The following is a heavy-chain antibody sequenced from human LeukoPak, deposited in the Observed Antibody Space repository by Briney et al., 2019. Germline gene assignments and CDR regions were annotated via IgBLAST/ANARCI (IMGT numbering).Heavy chain of an antibody. CDR3: AKATWLLPNWFDP. CDR2: ISGSGGST. J-gene: IGHJ5*02. V-gene: IGHV3-23*01. D-gene: IGHD5-24*01. Sequence: GGSLRLSCAVSGFTLSSYGMSWVRQAPGKGLEWVSAISGSGGSTFYADSVKGRFTISRDNSKNTLYLQMNSLRAEDTAVYYCAKATWLLPNWFDPWGQGTLVTVSS. CDR1: GFTLSSYG.